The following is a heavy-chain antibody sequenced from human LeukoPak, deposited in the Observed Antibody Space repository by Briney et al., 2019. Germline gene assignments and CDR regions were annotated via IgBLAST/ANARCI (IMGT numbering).Heavy chain of an antibody. V-gene: IGHV4-34*01. J-gene: IGHJ4*02. Sequence: PSETLSLTCAVYGGSFSGYYRSWIRQPPGKGQEWIGEINHSGSTNYNPSLKSRVTISVDTSKNQFSLKLSSVTAADTAVYYCASLNSIAVAGRGDYWGQGTLVTVSS. D-gene: IGHD6-19*01. CDR1: GGSFSGYY. CDR2: INHSGST. CDR3: ASLNSIAVAGRGDY.